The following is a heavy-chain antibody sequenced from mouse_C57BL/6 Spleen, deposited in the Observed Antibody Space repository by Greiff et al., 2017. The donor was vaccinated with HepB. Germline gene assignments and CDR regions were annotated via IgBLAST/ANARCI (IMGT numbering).Heavy chain of an antibody. CDR1: GYTFTEYT. D-gene: IGHD2-4*01. J-gene: IGHJ2*01. V-gene: IGHV1-62-2*01. CDR2: FYPGSGSI. Sequence: VQLQQSGAELVKPGASVKLSCKASGYTFTEYTIHWVKQRSGQGLEWIGWFYPGSGSIKYNEKFKDKATLTADKSSSTVYMELSRLTSEDSAVYFCARHEEGCDYDEYYFDYWGQGTTLTVSS. CDR3: ARHEEGCDYDEYYFDY.